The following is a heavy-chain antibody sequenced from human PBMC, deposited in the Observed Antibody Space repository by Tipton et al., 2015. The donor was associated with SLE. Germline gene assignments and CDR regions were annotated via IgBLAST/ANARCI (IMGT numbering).Heavy chain of an antibody. Sequence: TLSLTRAVYGGSFSGYYWSWIRQPPGKGLEWIGEINHSGSTNYNPSLKSRVTISVDTSKNQFSLKLSSVTAADTAVYYCARADYGGPYYFDYRGQGTLVTVSS. CDR1: GGSFSGYY. D-gene: IGHD4-23*01. CDR2: INHSGST. V-gene: IGHV4-34*01. J-gene: IGHJ4*02. CDR3: ARADYGGPYYFDY.